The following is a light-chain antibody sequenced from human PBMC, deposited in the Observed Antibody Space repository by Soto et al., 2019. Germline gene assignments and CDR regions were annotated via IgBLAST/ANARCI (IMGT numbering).Light chain of an antibody. Sequence: QSVLTQPPSSSGTPGQRVTISCSGGSSNIGSNPVNWYQQLSGTAPKLLIHTNDRRPSEVPDRFSGSKSGTSASLAISGLQSEDASDYYCAVWDDSLKGPVFGTGTKVTVL. V-gene: IGLV1-44*01. CDR3: AVWDDSLKGPV. CDR2: TND. J-gene: IGLJ1*01. CDR1: SSNIGSNP.